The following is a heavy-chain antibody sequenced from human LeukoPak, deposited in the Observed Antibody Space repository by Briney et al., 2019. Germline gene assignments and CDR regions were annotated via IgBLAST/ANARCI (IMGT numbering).Heavy chain of an antibody. V-gene: IGHV1-2*02. Sequence: ASVKVSCKGAGYTFTCYYMHWGRQAPGQGVEWMGWINPNNGGTNYAQKFQGRVTMTMDTSISTAYIELSRLRSDDTAVYYCARSPDIVVVPAADHQNWFDPWGQGTLVTVSS. CDR3: ARSPDIVVVPAADHQNWFDP. CDR2: INPNNGGT. CDR1: GYTFTCYY. D-gene: IGHD2-2*01. J-gene: IGHJ5*02.